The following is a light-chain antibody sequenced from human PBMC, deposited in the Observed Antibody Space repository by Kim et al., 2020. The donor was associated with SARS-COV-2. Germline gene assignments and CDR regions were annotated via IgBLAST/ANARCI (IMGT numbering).Light chain of an antibody. CDR2: GAT. CDR1: GYH. V-gene: IGLV7-43*01. Sequence: PAQTVSPGGTVTLTCASGGYHPNWFQQKPGQPPRALIYGATRKHPWTPARFSGSLLGGKAALTVSSVQPEDEADYFCLVLHNSAWVFGGGTKLTVL. CDR3: LVLHNSAWV. J-gene: IGLJ3*02.